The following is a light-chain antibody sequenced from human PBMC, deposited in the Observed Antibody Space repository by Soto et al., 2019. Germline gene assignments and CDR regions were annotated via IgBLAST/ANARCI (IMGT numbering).Light chain of an antibody. CDR1: QSISTN. Sequence: DIQMTQSPCSLSASVGDRVTITCRASQSISTNLNWYQQKRGKDPEFLIYSASSLQSGVPSRVSGSGSGTDFTLTINSLRPEDFATYYCQQSYSPPWTFGQGTKVEIK. CDR2: SAS. V-gene: IGKV1-39*01. J-gene: IGKJ1*01. CDR3: QQSYSPPWT.